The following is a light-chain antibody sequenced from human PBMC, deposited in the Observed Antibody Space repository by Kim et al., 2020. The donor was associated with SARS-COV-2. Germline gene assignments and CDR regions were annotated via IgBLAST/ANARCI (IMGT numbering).Light chain of an antibody. CDR3: QNYNSGPPWT. V-gene: IGKV1-27*01. CDR2: AAS. Sequence: DIQMTQSPSSLSASVGDRVTITCRASQGISSYLAWYQQKPGKVPKLLMYAASALQSGVPSRFSGSGSGTDFTLTISSLQPEDVATYFCQNYNSGPPWTFGQGTKVDIK. CDR1: QGISSY. J-gene: IGKJ1*01.